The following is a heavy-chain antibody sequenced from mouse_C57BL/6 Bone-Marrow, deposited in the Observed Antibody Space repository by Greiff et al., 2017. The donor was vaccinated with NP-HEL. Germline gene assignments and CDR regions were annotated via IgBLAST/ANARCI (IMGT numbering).Heavy chain of an antibody. CDR2: IYPRSGNT. J-gene: IGHJ4*01. CDR1: GYTFTSYG. V-gene: IGHV1-81*01. Sequence: VQGVESGAELARPGASVKLSCKASGYTFTSYGISWVKQRTGQGLEWIGEIYPRSGNTYYNEKFKGKATLTADKSSSTAYMELRSLTSEDSAVYFCARWLLHYAMDYWGQGTSVTVSS. CDR3: ARWLLHYAMDY. D-gene: IGHD2-3*01.